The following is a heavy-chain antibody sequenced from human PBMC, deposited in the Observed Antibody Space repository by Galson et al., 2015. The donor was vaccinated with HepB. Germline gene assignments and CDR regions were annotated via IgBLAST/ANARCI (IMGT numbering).Heavy chain of an antibody. V-gene: IGHV4-39*01. J-gene: IGHJ4*02. CDR2: VYYSGST. CDR1: GVSISTNNLY. Sequence: SETLSLTCTVSGVSISTNNLYWGWIRQPPGKGLEWIGSVYYSGSTHYNPSLKSRVTMSVDTSKNQFSLKLSSVTAADTAVYYCARQFVRYSSSDYFDYWGQGTLVTVSS. CDR3: ARQFVRYSSSDYFDY. D-gene: IGHD6-6*01.